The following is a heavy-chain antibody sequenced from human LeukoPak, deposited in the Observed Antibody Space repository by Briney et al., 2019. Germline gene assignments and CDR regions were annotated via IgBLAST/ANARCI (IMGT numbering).Heavy chain of an antibody. Sequence: ASVKVSCKASGHTFTGYYMHWVRQAPGQGLEWMGWINPNSGGTNYAQKFQGRVTMTRDTSISTAYMELSRLRSDDTAVYYCARAITTITHMDVWGKGTTVTVSS. CDR1: GHTFTGYY. J-gene: IGHJ6*03. V-gene: IGHV1-2*02. CDR2: INPNSGGT. D-gene: IGHD3-22*01. CDR3: ARAITTITHMDV.